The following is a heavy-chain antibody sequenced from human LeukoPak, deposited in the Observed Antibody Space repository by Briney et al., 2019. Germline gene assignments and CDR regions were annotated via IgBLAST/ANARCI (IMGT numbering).Heavy chain of an antibody. Sequence: ASVRVSCKASGYAFTDYYMHWVRQAPGQGLEWMGWINPNSGGTNYAQKSQGRVTMTTDTSISTAYMEVSRLRSDDTAVYYCARVRIGQQLDKYYYYAMDVWGQGTTVTVSS. J-gene: IGHJ6*02. D-gene: IGHD6-13*01. CDR3: ARVRIGQQLDKYYYYAMDV. CDR1: GYAFTDYY. CDR2: INPNSGGT. V-gene: IGHV1-2*02.